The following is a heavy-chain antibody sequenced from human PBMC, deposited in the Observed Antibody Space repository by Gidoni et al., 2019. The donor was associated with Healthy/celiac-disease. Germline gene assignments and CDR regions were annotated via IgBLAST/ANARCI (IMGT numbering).Heavy chain of an antibody. J-gene: IGHJ6*02. CDR3: AKPRYSGYDMVYYYYGMDV. D-gene: IGHD5-12*01. Sequence: EVQLVESGGGLVQPGGSLRLSCDASGFTFSSYAMSWVRQAPGKGLGWVSAISGSGGSTYYADSVKGRFTISRDSSKNTLYLQMNSLRAEDTAVYYCAKPRYSGYDMVYYYYGMDVWGQGTTVTVSS. CDR2: ISGSGGST. V-gene: IGHV3-23*04. CDR1: GFTFSSYA.